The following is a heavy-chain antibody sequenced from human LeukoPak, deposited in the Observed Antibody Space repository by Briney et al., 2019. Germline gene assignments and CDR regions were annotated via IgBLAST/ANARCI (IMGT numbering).Heavy chain of an antibody. CDR3: TRSEYSSSFDY. Sequence: PGGSLRLSCAASGFTFSSYAMHWVRQAPGKGLEWVAVISYDGSNKYYADSVKGRFTISRDNSKNTLYLQVSSLRAEDTAVYYCTRSEYSSSFDYWGQGTLVTVSS. V-gene: IGHV3-30-3*01. CDR1: GFTFSSYA. CDR2: ISYDGSNK. J-gene: IGHJ4*02. D-gene: IGHD6-6*01.